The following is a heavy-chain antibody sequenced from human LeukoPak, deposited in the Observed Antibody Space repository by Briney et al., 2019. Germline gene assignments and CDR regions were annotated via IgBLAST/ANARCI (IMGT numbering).Heavy chain of an antibody. J-gene: IGHJ4*02. CDR3: ARSYYYDYRQIDY. D-gene: IGHD3-22*01. Sequence: SETLSLTCTVSGGSITSSSYYWGWIRQPPGKGLEWIGSIYYSGSTYYNPSLKSRVTISVDTSKNQFSLKLRSVTAADTAVFYCARSYYYDYRQIDYWGQGTLVTVSS. CDR1: GGSITSSSYY. V-gene: IGHV4-39*01. CDR2: IYYSGST.